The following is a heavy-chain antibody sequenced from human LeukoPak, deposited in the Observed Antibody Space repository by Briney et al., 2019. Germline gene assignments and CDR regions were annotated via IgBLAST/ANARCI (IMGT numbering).Heavy chain of an antibody. D-gene: IGHD6-13*01. CDR1: GYSISSGYY. CDR3: ARRSIAAAGFDAFDI. V-gene: IGHV4-38-2*02. J-gene: IGHJ3*02. Sequence: SETLSLTCTVSGYSISSGYYWGWIRQPPGKGLEWIGSIYHSGSTYYNPSLKSRVTISVDTSKNQFSLKLSSVTAADTAVDYCARRSIAAAGFDAFDIWGQGTMVTVSS. CDR2: IYHSGST.